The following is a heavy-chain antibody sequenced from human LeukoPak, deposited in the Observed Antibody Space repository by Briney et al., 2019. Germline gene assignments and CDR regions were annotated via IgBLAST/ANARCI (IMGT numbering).Heavy chain of an antibody. J-gene: IGHJ6*03. CDR3: ARSYGSGILFDYYYYMDV. CDR2: IYYSGST. Sequence: ASETLSLTCTVSGGSISSSSYYWGWIRQPPGKGLEWIGSIYYSGSTYYSPSLKSRVTISVDTSKNQFSLKLSSVTAADTALYYCARSYGSGILFDYYYYMDVWGKGTTVTISS. V-gene: IGHV4-39*07. CDR1: GGSISSSSYY. D-gene: IGHD3-10*01.